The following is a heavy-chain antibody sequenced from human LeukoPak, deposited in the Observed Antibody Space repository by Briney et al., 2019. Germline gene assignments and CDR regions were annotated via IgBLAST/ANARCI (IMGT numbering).Heavy chain of an antibody. Sequence: ASVKVSCKASGYTSTSYDINWVRPATGQGLEWMGWMNHNRGNTGYAQKFQGRVTMTRNTTISTAYTELSSLRSEDTAVYYCARGSRRFWFDPWGQGTLVTVSS. CDR3: ARGSRRFWFDP. CDR1: GYTSTSYD. V-gene: IGHV1-8*01. CDR2: MNHNRGNT. J-gene: IGHJ5*02.